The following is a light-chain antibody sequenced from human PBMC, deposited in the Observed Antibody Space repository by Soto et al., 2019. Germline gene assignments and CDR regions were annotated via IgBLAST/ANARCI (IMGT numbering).Light chain of an antibody. J-gene: IGKJ1*01. CDR1: QGISSY. CDR2: AAS. CDR3: QQLNSYLTWT. V-gene: IGKV1-9*01. Sequence: DIQMTQSPSTLSASVGDRVTITCRASQGISSYLAWYQQKPGKAPKLLIYAASTLQSGVPSRFSGSGSGTDFTLTISSLQPEDFATYYCQQLNSYLTWTFGQGTKVDIK.